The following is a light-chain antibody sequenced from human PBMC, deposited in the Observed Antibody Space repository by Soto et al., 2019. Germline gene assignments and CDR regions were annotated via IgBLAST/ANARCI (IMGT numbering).Light chain of an antibody. V-gene: IGKV1-27*01. Sequence: DIQMTQSPSSLSTSVGDRVTITWRARQGISNYLDWYQQKPGKVPKLLIYAASTLQSGVPSRLSGSGYGTDLTLTISSMKHEDVETYYCQKYNSATWTFGQGTKVDIK. CDR2: AAS. CDR3: QKYNSATWT. J-gene: IGKJ1*01. CDR1: QGISNY.